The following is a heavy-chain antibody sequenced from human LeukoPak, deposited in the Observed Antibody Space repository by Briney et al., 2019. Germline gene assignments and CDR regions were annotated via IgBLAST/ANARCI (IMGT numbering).Heavy chain of an antibody. Sequence: QTGGSLRLSCAASGFTFSNYGMHWVRQAPGKGLEWVAFIRYDETYKYYGDSVKGRFTISRDKSKNTLNLQMNSLRAEDTAVYYCAKDGPYHDILTGYRRTSAYYFDYWGQGTLVTVSS. D-gene: IGHD3-9*01. CDR1: GFTFSNYG. CDR2: IRYDETYK. CDR3: AKDGPYHDILTGYRRTSAYYFDY. J-gene: IGHJ4*02. V-gene: IGHV3-30*02.